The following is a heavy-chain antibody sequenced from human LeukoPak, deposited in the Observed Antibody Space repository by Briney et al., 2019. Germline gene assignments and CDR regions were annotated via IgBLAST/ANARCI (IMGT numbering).Heavy chain of an antibody. Sequence: GGSLRLSCAASGFALSIHWLTWVRQTPGKGLEWVAHINPDGSEKSYVDSARGRFTISRDNAKNSVYLQMNSLRVDDTAVYXCARGXFGLDVXGQGXT. CDR1: GFALSIHW. V-gene: IGHV3-7*01. D-gene: IGHD3-10*01. CDR3: ARGXFGLDV. CDR2: INPDGSEK. J-gene: IGHJ6*02.